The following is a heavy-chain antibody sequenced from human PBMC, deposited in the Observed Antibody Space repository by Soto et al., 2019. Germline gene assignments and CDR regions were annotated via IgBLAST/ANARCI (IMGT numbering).Heavy chain of an antibody. Sequence: PGGSLSLSCTASGFTFISYAMHCVRHAPFQWREWVAVKSYDGSNKYYADSVKGRFTISRDNSKNTLYLQMNSLRAEDTAVYYCARDELLGNYYYGMDVWGQGTTV. J-gene: IGHJ6*02. CDR3: ARDELLGNYYYGMDV. D-gene: IGHD1-26*01. CDR2: KSYDGSNK. CDR1: GFTFISYA. V-gene: IGHV3-30-3*01.